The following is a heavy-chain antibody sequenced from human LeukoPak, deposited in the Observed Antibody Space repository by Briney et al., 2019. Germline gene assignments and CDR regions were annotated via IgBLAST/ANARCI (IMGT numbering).Heavy chain of an antibody. Sequence: PGGSLRLSCAASGFTFSSYSMSWVRQAPGKGLEWVSGISGSGGSTDYADSVKGRFTISRDNSKTTLYLQMNSLRVEDTAAYYCAKDPGYQVVYCFDYWGQGTLVTVSS. J-gene: IGHJ4*02. CDR1: GFTFSSYS. CDR2: ISGSGGST. D-gene: IGHD2-2*01. V-gene: IGHV3-23*01. CDR3: AKDPGYQVVYCFDY.